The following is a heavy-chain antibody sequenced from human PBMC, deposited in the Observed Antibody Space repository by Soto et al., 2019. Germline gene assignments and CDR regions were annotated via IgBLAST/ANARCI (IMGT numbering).Heavy chain of an antibody. D-gene: IGHD6-13*01. CDR3: ARDGWGQQLEAFDI. J-gene: IGHJ3*02. CDR1: GYTFTYYT. V-gene: IGHV1-3*01. CDR2: INAGDGNT. Sequence: ASVKVSCKASGYTFTYYTVHWVRQAPGQRLEWMGWINAGDGNTKYSPNFQGRVTITKDTSASTVYMELSSLRSEDTAVYYCARDGWGQQLEAFDIWGQGTMVTVSS.